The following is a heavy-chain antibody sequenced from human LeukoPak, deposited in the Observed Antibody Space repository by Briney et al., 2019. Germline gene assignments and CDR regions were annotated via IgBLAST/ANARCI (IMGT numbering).Heavy chain of an antibody. V-gene: IGHV4-59*01. Sequence: SETLSLTCTVSGGSISSYYWNWIRQPPGKGLEWIGYIYYGGSTNYNPSLKSRVTISVDTSKNQFSLRLSSVTAADTAVYYCARVTYYYDSSGYSMRYYYYYMDVWGKGTTVTVSS. J-gene: IGHJ6*03. D-gene: IGHD3-22*01. CDR1: GGSISSYY. CDR2: IYYGGST. CDR3: ARVTYYYDSSGYSMRYYYYYMDV.